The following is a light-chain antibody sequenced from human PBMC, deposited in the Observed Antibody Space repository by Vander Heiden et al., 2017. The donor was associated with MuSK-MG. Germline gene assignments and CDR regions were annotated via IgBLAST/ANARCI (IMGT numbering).Light chain of an antibody. CDR3: QQNYNGSPWT. J-gene: IGKJ1*01. Sequence: TQMPQSSSYLSASVGHRLPITCRPSQSISTSLNWSQQKTGKAPKLLIYAASCLQSGVPSRFIGSGSGTEFTLTISSLQAEDLSANYCQQNYNGSPWTFGEGTKVEIK. V-gene: IGKV1-39*01. CDR1: QSISTS. CDR2: AAS.